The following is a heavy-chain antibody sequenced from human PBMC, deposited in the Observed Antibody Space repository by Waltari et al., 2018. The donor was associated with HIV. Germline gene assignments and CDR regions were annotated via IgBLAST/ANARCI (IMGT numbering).Heavy chain of an antibody. Sequence: QVQLQESGPGLVKPSETLSLTCTVSGYSISSGYYWGWIRQPPGKGLEWIGSIYHSGSTYYNPSLKSRVTISVDTSKNQFSLKLSSVTAADTAVYYCARDRDEWLLLGKGGNPPAGGGMDVWGQGTTVTVSS. D-gene: IGHD3-3*01. CDR3: ARDRDEWLLLGKGGNPPAGGGMDV. CDR2: IYHSGST. CDR1: GYSISSGYY. V-gene: IGHV4-38-2*02. J-gene: IGHJ6*02.